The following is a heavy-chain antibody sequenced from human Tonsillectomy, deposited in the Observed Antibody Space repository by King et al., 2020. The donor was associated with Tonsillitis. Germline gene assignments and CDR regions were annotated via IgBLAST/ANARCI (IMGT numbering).Heavy chain of an antibody. D-gene: IGHD1-26*01. CDR1: RFPFNNYA. CDR3: AKELGDEVGDGFDI. J-gene: IGHJ3*02. CDR2: ISCSGGST. V-gene: IGHV3-23*04. Sequence: VQLVESGGGLVQPGGSLRLPCAASRFPFNNYAMSWVRQPPGQGPAWVSAISCSGGSTYYADSVRGRFTISRDNSKNTRCLKMKSLRVEDTTVYYCAKELGDEVGDGFDIWGQGTMVTVSS.